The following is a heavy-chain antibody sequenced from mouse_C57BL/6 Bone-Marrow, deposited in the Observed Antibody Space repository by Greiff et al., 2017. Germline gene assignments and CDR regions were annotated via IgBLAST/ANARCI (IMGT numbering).Heavy chain of an antibody. Sequence: QVQLQQPGAELVKPGASVKLSCKASGYTFTSYWMHWVKQRPGQGLEWIGMIHPNSGSTNYKEKFKSKATLTVDKSSSTAYMQLSSLTSEDSAVYYCARFPRDGYYPFAYWGQGTLVTVAA. CDR3: ARFPRDGYYPFAY. CDR2: IHPNSGST. J-gene: IGHJ3*01. V-gene: IGHV1-64*01. CDR1: GYTFTSYW. D-gene: IGHD2-3*01.